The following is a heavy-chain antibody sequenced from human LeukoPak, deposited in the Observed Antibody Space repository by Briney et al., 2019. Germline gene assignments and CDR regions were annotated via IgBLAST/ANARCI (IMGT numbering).Heavy chain of an antibody. J-gene: IGHJ4*02. CDR3: AKSVSKGATRGFDY. Sequence: PGRSLRLSCAASGFTFSSYGMHWVRQAPGKGLKWVSAISASGSSTYYADSVKGRFTISRDNSKNTLYLQMNSLRAEDTAVYYCAKSVSKGATRGFDYWGQGTLVTVSS. D-gene: IGHD1-26*01. V-gene: IGHV3-23*01. CDR2: ISASGSST. CDR1: GFTFSSYG.